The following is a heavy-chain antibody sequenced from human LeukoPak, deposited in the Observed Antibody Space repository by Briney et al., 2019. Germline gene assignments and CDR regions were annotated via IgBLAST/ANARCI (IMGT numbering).Heavy chain of an antibody. CDR1: GFTSSSYA. J-gene: IGHJ4*02. CDR2: ISDSGGST. D-gene: IGHD6-13*01. V-gene: IGHV3-23*01. Sequence: GGSLRLSCAASGFTSSSYAMSWVRQAPGKGLEWVSAISDSGGSTYYADSVKGRFTISRDNTKNTLYLQMNSLRAEDTAVYYCAKEGPRIAAAGTLYWGQGTLVTVSS. CDR3: AKEGPRIAAAGTLY.